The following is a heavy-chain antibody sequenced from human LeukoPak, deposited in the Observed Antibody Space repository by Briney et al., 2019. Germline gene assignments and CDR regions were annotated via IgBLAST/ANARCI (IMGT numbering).Heavy chain of an antibody. J-gene: IGHJ4*02. D-gene: IGHD2-21*01. CDR1: GYTFTSYG. CDR2: ISAYNGHT. V-gene: IGHV1-18*01. CDR3: ATLAYCGGDCSPGGY. Sequence: ASVKVSCKASGYTFTSYGISWVRQAPGQGLEWMGWISAYNGHTNYEQKLQGRVTMTTDTSTSTAYMELRSLRSDDTAVYYCATLAYCGGDCSPGGYWGQGTLVTVSS.